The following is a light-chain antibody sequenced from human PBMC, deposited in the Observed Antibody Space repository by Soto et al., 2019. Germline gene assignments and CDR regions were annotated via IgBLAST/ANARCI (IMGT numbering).Light chain of an antibody. J-gene: IGLJ1*01. Sequence: QSVLTQPPSASGTPGQRVTISCPGSSSNIGTYTVNWYQQFPGTAPTLLMYNNDQRPSGVPDRFSGFKYGTAASLAISALQSEDEVEYYCAAWDDSLSGLYDLGTGTKVTVL. CDR3: AAWDDSLSGLYD. V-gene: IGLV1-44*01. CDR2: NND. CDR1: SSNIGTYT.